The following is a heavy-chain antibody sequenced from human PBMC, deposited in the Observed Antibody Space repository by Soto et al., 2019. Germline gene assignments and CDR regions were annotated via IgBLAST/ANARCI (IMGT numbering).Heavy chain of an antibody. J-gene: IGHJ4*02. V-gene: IGHV1-8*01. CDR1: GYGFTDYD. CDR2: VSPGNGNA. Sequence: ASVTVSWQPAGYGFTDYDINWVRQATGQGLEWMGWVSPGNGNAGYAPQFQGRVTMTSDTSISTVYMELSSLTSEDTAVYFCEVTTGFWGQGTLVTVSS. D-gene: IGHD2-21*02. CDR3: EVTTGF.